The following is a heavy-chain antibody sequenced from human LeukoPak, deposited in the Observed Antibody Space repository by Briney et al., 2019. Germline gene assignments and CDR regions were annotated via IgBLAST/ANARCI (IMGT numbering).Heavy chain of an antibody. CDR2: IYPGDSDT. J-gene: IGHJ5*02. CDR3: ARRSGSYFNL. D-gene: IGHD1-26*01. Sequence: GESLKISCKGSGSGYSFANFWIGWVRQMPGKGLEWMGIIYPGDSDTRYSPSFEGQVTISADKSISTAYLQWSSLRASDTAMYFCARRSGSYFNLWGQGTQVIVSS. V-gene: IGHV5-51*01. CDR1: GYSFANFW.